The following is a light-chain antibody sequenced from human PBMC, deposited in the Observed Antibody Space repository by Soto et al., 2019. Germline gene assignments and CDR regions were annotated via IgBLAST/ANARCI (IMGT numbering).Light chain of an antibody. Sequence: EIVLTQSPGTLSLSPGERATLSFRASQSVSSSYLAWYQQKPGQAPRLLIYGASSRATGIPDRFSGSGSGTDFTLTISRLEPEDFAVFYCQHYDSLPITFGQGTRLEIK. CDR1: QSVSSSY. CDR3: QHYDSLPIT. J-gene: IGKJ5*01. CDR2: GAS. V-gene: IGKV3-20*01.